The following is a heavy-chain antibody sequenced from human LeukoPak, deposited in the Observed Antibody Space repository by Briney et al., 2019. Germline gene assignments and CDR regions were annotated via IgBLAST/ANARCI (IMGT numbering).Heavy chain of an antibody. Sequence: GGSLSLSCVASGFGFSTHDMSWGRQTPGKGLEWVSSISGFDSGTYYTDSVRGRFTISRDTSKNTLYMQMNNLRAEDTAVYYCVKGFHFDWRGQGTLVTVSS. J-gene: IGHJ4*02. CDR1: GFGFSTHD. V-gene: IGHV3-23*01. CDR3: VKGFHFDW. CDR2: ISGFDSGT.